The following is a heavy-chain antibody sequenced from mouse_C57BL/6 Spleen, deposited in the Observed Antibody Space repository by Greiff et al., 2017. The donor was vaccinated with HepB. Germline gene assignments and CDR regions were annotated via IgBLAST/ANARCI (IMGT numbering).Heavy chain of an antibody. CDR2: IDPEDGET. V-gene: IGHV14-2*01. CDR1: GFNIKDYY. Sequence: EVQLQQSGAELVKPGASVKLSCTASGFNIKDYYMHWVKQRTEQGLEWIGRIDPEDGETKCAPKFQGKATITADTSSNTAYLQLSSLTSEDTAVYYCAREGDDLWGQGTTLTVSS. J-gene: IGHJ2*01. CDR3: AREGDDL.